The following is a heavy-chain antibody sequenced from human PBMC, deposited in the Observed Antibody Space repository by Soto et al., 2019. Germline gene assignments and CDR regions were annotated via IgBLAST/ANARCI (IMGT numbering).Heavy chain of an antibody. Sequence: GGSMRLSCAASGLNFISYSRHWVRQTPGEGLEWVAVISYDGNNKFYADSVKGRFTISRDSSSQTLYLQMNSLRPDDTAMYYCARDGVSSTDYTWNYGTYFDYWGPGALVTVSS. D-gene: IGHD1-1*01. CDR3: ARDGVSSTDYTWNYGTYFDY. CDR2: ISYDGNNK. CDR1: GLNFISYS. V-gene: IGHV3-30*03. J-gene: IGHJ4*02.